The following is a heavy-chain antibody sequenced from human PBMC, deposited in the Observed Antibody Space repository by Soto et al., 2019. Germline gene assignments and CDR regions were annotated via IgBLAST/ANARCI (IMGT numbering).Heavy chain of an antibody. J-gene: IGHJ5*02. CDR2: IYYSGST. CDR1: GGSISSSSYY. Sequence: SETLSLTCTVSGGSISSSSYYWSWIRQPPGKGLEWIGYIYYSGSTNYNPSLKSRVTISVDTSKNQFSLKLSSVTAADTAVYYCASCVIGLWFDPWGQGTLVTVSS. V-gene: IGHV4-61*05. CDR3: ASCVIGLWFDP. D-gene: IGHD3-16*02.